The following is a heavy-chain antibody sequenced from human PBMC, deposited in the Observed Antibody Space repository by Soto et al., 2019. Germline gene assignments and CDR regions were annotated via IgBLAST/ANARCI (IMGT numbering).Heavy chain of an antibody. CDR2: TYYRSKWYN. CDR1: GDSVSSNSAA. V-gene: IGHV6-1*01. CDR3: AIAWRTDHYDLMDF. Sequence: SQTLSLTCAISGDSVSSNSAAWNWIRRSPSRGLEWLGRTYYRSKWYNDYAVSVKSRITINPDTSKNQFSLQLNSVTPEDTAVYYCAIAWRTDHYDLMDFWGQGTTVTVSS. J-gene: IGHJ6*02.